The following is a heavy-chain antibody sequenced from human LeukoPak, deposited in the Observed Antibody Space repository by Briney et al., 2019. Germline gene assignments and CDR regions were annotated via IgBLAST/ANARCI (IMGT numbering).Heavy chain of an antibody. J-gene: IGHJ4*02. CDR2: IYSGGST. D-gene: IGHD3-10*01. V-gene: IGHV3-53*01. CDR1: GFTVSSNY. Sequence: GGSLRLSCAASGFTVSSNYMSWVRQAPGKGLEWVSVIYSGGSTYYADSVKGRFTISRDNSKNTLYLQMNSLRAEDTAVYYCARPVATPSDGSGIKDYWGQGTLVTVSS. CDR3: ARPVATPSDGSGIKDY.